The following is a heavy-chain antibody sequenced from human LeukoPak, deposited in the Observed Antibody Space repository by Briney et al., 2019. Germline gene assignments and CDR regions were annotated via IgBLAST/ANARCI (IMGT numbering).Heavy chain of an antibody. CDR2: ISSASNTI. CDR1: GFTFSSYS. Sequence: GGSLRLSCAASGFTFSSYSMSWVRQAPGKGLDWVSYISSASNTIYYADSVKGRFSISRDNAKNSLYLQMNSLRAEDTAVYYCARGRRGFSAYGFDYWGQGTLVTVSS. D-gene: IGHD5-12*01. CDR3: ARGRRGFSAYGFDY. V-gene: IGHV3-48*04. J-gene: IGHJ4*02.